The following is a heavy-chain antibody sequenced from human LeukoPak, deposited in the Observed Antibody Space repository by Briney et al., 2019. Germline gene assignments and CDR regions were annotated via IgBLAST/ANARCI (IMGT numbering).Heavy chain of an antibody. CDR3: ARLPSTSPRSKTKKMNYYYMDV. Sequence: PSETLCLTCAVYGGSFSGYYWSWIRQPPGKGLEWIGEINHVGVTNYNPSLKSRVTISVDTSKHQFSLKLSSVTAADTAVYYCARLPSTSPRSKTKKMNYYYMDVWGKGTTVTLFS. D-gene: IGHD2-2*01. CDR2: INHVGVT. CDR1: GGSFSGYY. V-gene: IGHV4-34*01. J-gene: IGHJ6*03.